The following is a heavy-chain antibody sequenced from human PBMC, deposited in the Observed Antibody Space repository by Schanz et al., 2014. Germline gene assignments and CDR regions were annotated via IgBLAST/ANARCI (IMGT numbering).Heavy chain of an antibody. CDR2: VSRSTPDI. D-gene: IGHD2-21*02. J-gene: IGHJ2*01. V-gene: IGHV3-11*05. CDR1: GFPFSDYF. Sequence: QVQLVDSGGGLVKPGGSLRLSCTASGFPFSDYFMAWIRQPPGRGLEWVSYVSRSTPDIYYADSVKGRFTISRDNAKNSLYLEMNSLRADDTAVYFCAKDLGVDCGDGCFNWYFDLWGRGTLVTVSS. CDR3: AKDLGVDCGDGCFNWYFDL.